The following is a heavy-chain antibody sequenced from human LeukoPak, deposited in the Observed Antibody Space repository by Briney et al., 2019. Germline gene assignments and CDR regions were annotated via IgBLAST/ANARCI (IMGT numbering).Heavy chain of an antibody. CDR1: GFTFSDYE. CDR3: AKSHGSGSYYPLDY. D-gene: IGHD3-10*01. CDR2: ISVSGTTI. J-gene: IGHJ4*02. Sequence: GGSLRLSCAASGFTFSDYEMNWVRQAPGKGLEWLSHISVSGTTIHYADSVKGRFTISRDNAKNSVYLQMTSLRAEDTALYYCAKSHGSGSYYPLDYWGQGTLLTVSS. V-gene: IGHV3-48*03.